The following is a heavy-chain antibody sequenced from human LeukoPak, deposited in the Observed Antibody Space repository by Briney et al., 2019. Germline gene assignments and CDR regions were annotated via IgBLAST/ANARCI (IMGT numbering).Heavy chain of an antibody. CDR3: ARERESGRSDAFDL. J-gene: IGHJ3*01. V-gene: IGHV1-2*02. CDR2: INPNTGGT. D-gene: IGHD3-10*01. Sequence: GASVKVSCKTSGYIFTGYYIHWVRQAPGQGLEWMGWINPNTGGTNYAQDFQGRVTMTRDTYVTTAYMELGSLRSDDTAVYFCARERESGRSDAFDLWGQGTMVTASS. CDR1: GYIFTGYY.